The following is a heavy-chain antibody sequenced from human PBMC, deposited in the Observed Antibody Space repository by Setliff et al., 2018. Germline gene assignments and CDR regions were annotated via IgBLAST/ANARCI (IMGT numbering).Heavy chain of an antibody. CDR3: ARRLPYFGMDV. D-gene: IGHD2-15*01. CDR1: GFTFSTYE. CDR2: ISSSAITT. Sequence: GGSLRLSCVASGFTFSTYEMNWVRQAPGKGLEWISYISSSAITTYYADSVKGRFTMSRDNAKNSLYLQMNSLRAEDTAVYYCARRLPYFGMDVWGQGTTVTVSS. J-gene: IGHJ6*02. V-gene: IGHV3-48*03.